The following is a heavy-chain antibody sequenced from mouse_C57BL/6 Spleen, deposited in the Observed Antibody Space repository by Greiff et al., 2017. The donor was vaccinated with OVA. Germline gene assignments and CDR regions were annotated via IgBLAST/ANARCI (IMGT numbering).Heavy chain of an antibody. CDR3: TRDPLYGNFAMDY. V-gene: IGHV5-9-1*02. CDR1: GFTFSSYA. CDR2: ISSGGDYI. Sequence: EVKLMESGEGLVKPGGSLKLSCAASGFTFSSYAMSWVRQTPEKRLEWVAYISSGGDYIYYADTVKGRFTISRDNARNTLYLQMSSLKSEDTAMYYCTRDPLYGNFAMDYWGQGTSVTVSS. J-gene: IGHJ4*01. D-gene: IGHD2-1*01.